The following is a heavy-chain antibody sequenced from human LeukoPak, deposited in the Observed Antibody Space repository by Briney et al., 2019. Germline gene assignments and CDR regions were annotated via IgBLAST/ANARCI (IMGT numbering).Heavy chain of an antibody. CDR2: LSYDGSNK. V-gene: IGHV3-30*18. CDR1: GFTFSSYG. D-gene: IGHD2-21*01. Sequence: GGSLRLSCAASGFTFSSYGMHWVRQAPGKGLEWVAVLSYDGSNKYYADSVKGRFTISRDNSKNTLYLQMNSLRAEDTAVYYCAKDRRLQTYSLFDYWGQGTLVTVSS. J-gene: IGHJ4*02. CDR3: AKDRRLQTYSLFDY.